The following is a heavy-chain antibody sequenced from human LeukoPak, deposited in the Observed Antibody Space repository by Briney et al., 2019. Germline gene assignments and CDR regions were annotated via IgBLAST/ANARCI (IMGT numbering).Heavy chain of an antibody. V-gene: IGHV4-4*07. CDR3: AREGDSSSWYRTGLDC. D-gene: IGHD6-13*01. Sequence: SETLSLTCTVSGGSLSSYYWSWIRQPAGKGLEWIGRIYTSGSTNYNPSLKSRVTMSVDTSKNQFSLELSSVTAAGTAVYYCAREGDSSSWYRTGLDCWGQGTLVTVSS. J-gene: IGHJ4*02. CDR1: GGSLSSYY. CDR2: IYTSGST.